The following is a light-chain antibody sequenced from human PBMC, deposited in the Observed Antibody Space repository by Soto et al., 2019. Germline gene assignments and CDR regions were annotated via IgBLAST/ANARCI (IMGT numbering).Light chain of an antibody. CDR1: QSVSSSY. J-gene: IGKJ2*01. V-gene: IGKV3-20*01. CDR2: GAS. Sequence: EIVLTQSPGAVSLSPGERATLSCRASQSVSSSYLAWYQQKPGQAPRLLIYGASSRATGIPDRFSGSGSGTEFTLTISRLEPEDFAVYYCQQSSSFDRWINPGIK. CDR3: QQSSS.